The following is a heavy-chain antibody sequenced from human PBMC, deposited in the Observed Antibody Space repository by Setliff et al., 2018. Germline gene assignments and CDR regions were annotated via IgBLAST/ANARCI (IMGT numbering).Heavy chain of an antibody. CDR2: IRDRGNT. CDR3: VRDLSGGQAL. Sequence: PSETLSLTCSVAGGSVSRTVYYWGWVRQSPGKGPEWVASIRDRGNTAYNPSLRSRLTISIDTSENQFSMKLISVTAADTAVYYCVRDLSGGQALWGQGTMVTV. J-gene: IGHJ3*01. D-gene: IGHD1-26*01. CDR1: GGSVSRTVYY. V-gene: IGHV4-39*07.